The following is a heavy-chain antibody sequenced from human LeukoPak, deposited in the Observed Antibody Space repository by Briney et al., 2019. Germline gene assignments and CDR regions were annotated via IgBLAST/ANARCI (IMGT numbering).Heavy chain of an antibody. J-gene: IGHJ5*02. CDR3: ARNQRFLEWLSPRGSWFDP. CDR1: GFTFTMFS. V-gene: IGHV3-48*01. D-gene: IGHD3-3*01. CDR2: IRGRSDTT. Sequence: GGSLRLSCAASGFTFTMFSMNWLRQAPGKGLEWIAFIRGRSDTTYYADSVQGRFTISRDNAEDSVYLQMNSLRVEDTAVYYCARNQRFLEWLSPRGSWFDPWGQGTLVTVSS.